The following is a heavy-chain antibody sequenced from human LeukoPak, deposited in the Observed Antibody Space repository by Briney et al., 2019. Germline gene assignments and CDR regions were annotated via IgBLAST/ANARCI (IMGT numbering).Heavy chain of an antibody. Sequence: SVKVSCKASGGTFSSYAISWVRQAPGQGLEWMGRIIPILGIANYAQKFQGRVTITADKSTSTAYMELSSLRSEDTAVYYCARVNNYYGSGSYYNERKLAYYYGMDVWGQGTTVTVSS. CDR1: GGTFSSYA. D-gene: IGHD3-10*01. CDR2: IIPILGIA. V-gene: IGHV1-69*04. J-gene: IGHJ6*02. CDR3: ARVNNYYGSGSYYNERKLAYYYGMDV.